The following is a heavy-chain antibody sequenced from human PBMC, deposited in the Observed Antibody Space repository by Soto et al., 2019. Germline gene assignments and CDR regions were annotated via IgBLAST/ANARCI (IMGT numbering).Heavy chain of an antibody. CDR3: ARSPYSLEGDGQHYYYGMDL. D-gene: IGHD2-15*01. CDR2: IKPNTDDT. V-gene: IGHV1-2*02. Sequence: ASVKVSCKPSGFTFSGFYLHWVRQAPGQGLEWMGWIKPNTDDTGYAQKFQGRVTLTWDTSSSAGYMDLCRLRSDDTAVYYCARSPYSLEGDGQHYYYGMDLWGLGTTVTVSS. J-gene: IGHJ6*02. CDR1: GFTFSGFY.